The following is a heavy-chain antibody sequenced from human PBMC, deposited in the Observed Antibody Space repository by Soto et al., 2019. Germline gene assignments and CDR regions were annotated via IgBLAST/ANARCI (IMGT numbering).Heavy chain of an antibody. Sequence: SVKVSCKASGGTFSSYAISWVRQAPGQGLEWMGGIIPIFGTANYAQKFQGRVTITADKSTSTAYMELSSLRSEDTAVYYCASVVGYSSSSTFDYWGQGTLVTVSS. CDR3: ASVVGYSSSSTFDY. D-gene: IGHD6-13*01. CDR1: GGTFSSYA. V-gene: IGHV1-69*06. J-gene: IGHJ4*02. CDR2: IIPIFGTA.